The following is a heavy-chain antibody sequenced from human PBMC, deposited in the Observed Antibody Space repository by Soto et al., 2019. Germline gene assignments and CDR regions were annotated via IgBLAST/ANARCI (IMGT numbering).Heavy chain of an antibody. J-gene: IGHJ4*02. D-gene: IGHD6-25*01. CDR3: ARHPGASGDYFDY. V-gene: IGHV4-59*08. CDR2: IFYSGST. CDR1: GGSINSYY. Sequence: SETLSLTCTVSGGSINSYYWSWIRQPPGKGLEWIGYIFYSGSTNYNPSLKSRVTISVDTSENQFSLKLTSVTAADTAVYHCARHPGASGDYFDYWGQGTLVTVSS.